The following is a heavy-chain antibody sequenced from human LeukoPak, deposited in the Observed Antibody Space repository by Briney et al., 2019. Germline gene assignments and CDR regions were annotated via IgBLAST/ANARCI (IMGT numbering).Heavy chain of an antibody. CDR3: ASVGNVETDY. D-gene: IGHD5-24*01. CDR1: GFTFSSYS. V-gene: IGHV3-21*01. Sequence: GGSLRLSCAASGFTFSSYSMNWVRQAPGKGLEWVSSISSSSSYIYYADSVKGRFTISRDNAKNSLFLQMNSLRAGDTAVYYCASVGNVETDYWGQGTLVTVSS. J-gene: IGHJ4*02. CDR2: ISSSSSYI.